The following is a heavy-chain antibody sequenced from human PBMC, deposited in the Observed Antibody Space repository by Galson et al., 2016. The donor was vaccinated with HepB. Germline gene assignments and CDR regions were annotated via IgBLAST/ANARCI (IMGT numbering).Heavy chain of an antibody. V-gene: IGHV3-23*01. Sequence: SLRLSCAGSGFTFGRFTMSWVRQAPGKGLEWVSGISVSGDTTYYADSVKGRFTISRDTSKNTLYLQMNSLRAEDTAVYYCAKDSGFDSVNWGQGTLVTVSS. J-gene: IGHJ4*02. D-gene: IGHD5-12*01. CDR1: GFTFGRFT. CDR2: ISVSGDTT. CDR3: AKDSGFDSVN.